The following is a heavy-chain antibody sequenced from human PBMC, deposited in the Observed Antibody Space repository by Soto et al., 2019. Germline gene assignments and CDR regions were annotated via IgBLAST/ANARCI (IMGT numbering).Heavy chain of an antibody. J-gene: IGHJ4*02. V-gene: IGHV3-30*03. Sequence: GGSLRLSCAASGFTFSSYGMHWVRQAPGKGLEWVAVISYDGSNKNYADSVKGRFTISRDNAKNTLYLQMNSLRAEDTAVYYCARDHVEMATSGLDYWGQGTLVTVSS. CDR2: ISYDGSNK. CDR3: ARDHVEMATSGLDY. D-gene: IGHD5-12*01. CDR1: GFTFSSYG.